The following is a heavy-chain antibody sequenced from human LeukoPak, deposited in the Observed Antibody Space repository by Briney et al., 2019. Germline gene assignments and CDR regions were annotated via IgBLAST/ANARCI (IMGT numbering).Heavy chain of an antibody. CDR3: ARRGDGYNFDF. CDR1: GGSISSGGYY. CDR2: MYHTGNT. D-gene: IGHD5-24*01. V-gene: IGHV4-61*08. J-gene: IGHJ4*02. Sequence: KTSETLSLTCTVPGGSISSGGYYWSWIRQPPGKGLEWLGYMYHTGNTHYNPSLKGRITISIDTPRNQFSLKLRSVTAAATAVYYCARRGDGYNFDFWGQGTLVTVSS.